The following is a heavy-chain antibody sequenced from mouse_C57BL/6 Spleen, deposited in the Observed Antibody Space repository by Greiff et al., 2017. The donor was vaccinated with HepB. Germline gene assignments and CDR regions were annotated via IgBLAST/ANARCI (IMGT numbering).Heavy chain of an antibody. CDR2: IYPGSGST. CDR3: ARWAYYFDY. CDR1: GYTFTSYW. J-gene: IGHJ2*01. Sequence: QVQLQQPGAELVKPGASVKMSCKASGYTFTSYWITWVKQRPGQGLEWIGDIYPGSGSTNYNEKFKSKATLTVDKPSSTAYMQLSSLTSEDSAVYYCARWAYYFDYWGQGTTLTVSS. V-gene: IGHV1-55*01.